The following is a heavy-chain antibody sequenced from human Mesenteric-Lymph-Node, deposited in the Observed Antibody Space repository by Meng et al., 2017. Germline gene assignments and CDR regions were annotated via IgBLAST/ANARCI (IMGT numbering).Heavy chain of an antibody. V-gene: IGHV3-48*04. D-gene: IGHD3-22*01. CDR2: ISIGGDTK. CDR3: ARDAGDTYYYPFDY. Sequence: GESLKISCAASGFTFSNYWMFWVRQDPGKGLEWVSYISIGGDTKYYADSVKGRFTVSRDDAKNSLYLQMNNLRAEDTGFYYCARDAGDTYYYPFDYWGQGTLVTVSS. J-gene: IGHJ4*02. CDR1: GFTFSNYW.